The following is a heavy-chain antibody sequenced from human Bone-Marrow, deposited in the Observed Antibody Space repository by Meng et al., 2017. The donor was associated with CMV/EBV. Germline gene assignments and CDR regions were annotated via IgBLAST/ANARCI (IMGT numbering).Heavy chain of an antibody. Sequence: ASVKVSCKASTYTFIDHHIHWVRQAPGQGLEWMGWIDPRTGDTKYAQKFQGRVTLSRDTSISAAYMELSRLSADDTAVYYCARGTIRSRDYHHHGLDFWGHGTSVTVSS. J-gene: IGHJ6*02. CDR3: ARGTIRSRDYHHHGLDF. D-gene: IGHD2-2*02. V-gene: IGHV1-2*02. CDR2: IDPRTGDT. CDR1: TYTFIDHH.